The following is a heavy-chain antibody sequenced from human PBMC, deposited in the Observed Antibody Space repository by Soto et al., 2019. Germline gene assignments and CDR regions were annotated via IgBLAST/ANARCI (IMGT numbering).Heavy chain of an antibody. CDR3: AILVVVAARLYSQGSYNWFDP. J-gene: IGHJ5*02. D-gene: IGHD2-15*01. CDR1: GGSISSYY. CDR2: IYYSGST. Sequence: SETLSLTCTVSGGSISSYYWSWIRQPPGKGLEWIGYIYYSGSTNYNPSLKSRVTIPVDTSKNQFSLKLSSVTAADTAVYYCAILVVVAARLYSQGSYNWFDPWGQGTLVTVSS. V-gene: IGHV4-59*08.